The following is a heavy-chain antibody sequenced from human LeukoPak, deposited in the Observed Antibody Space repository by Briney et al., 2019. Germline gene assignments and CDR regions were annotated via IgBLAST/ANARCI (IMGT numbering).Heavy chain of an antibody. CDR1: GFTFSISA. J-gene: IGHJ4*02. D-gene: IGHD6-19*01. CDR3: AKGGSGWYVGLFDY. CDR2: ISGSGGST. V-gene: IGHV3-23*01. Sequence: PGGSLRLSCAASGFTFSISAMSWVRQAPGKGLECVSVISGSGGSTYYADSVKGRFTISRDNSKSTLYLQMNSLRAEDTAVYYCAKGGSGWYVGLFDYWGQGTLVTVSS.